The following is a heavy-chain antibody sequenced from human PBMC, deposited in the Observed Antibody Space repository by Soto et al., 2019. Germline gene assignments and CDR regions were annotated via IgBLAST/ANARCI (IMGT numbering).Heavy chain of an antibody. D-gene: IGHD3-22*01. Sequence: ASVKVSCKASGYTFTSYYIHWARQAPGQGLEWVGIINPSAGSTSYAQNFQGRVTMTRGTSTSTVYMELSSLRSEDTAVYYCARVPLYSDSSGYYYERYYGMDVWGQGTTVTVSS. CDR2: INPSAGST. J-gene: IGHJ6*02. V-gene: IGHV1-46*01. CDR1: GYTFTSYY. CDR3: ARVPLYSDSSGYYYERYYGMDV.